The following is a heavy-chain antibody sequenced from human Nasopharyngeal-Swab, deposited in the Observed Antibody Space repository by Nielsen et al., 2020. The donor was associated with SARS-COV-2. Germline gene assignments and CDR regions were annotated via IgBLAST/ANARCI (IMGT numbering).Heavy chain of an antibody. D-gene: IGHD2-8*02. V-gene: IGHV3-48*04. CDR1: GFTFSSYA. Sequence: GGSLRLSCAASGFTFSSYAMSWVCQAPGKGLEWVSYISSSSSNIYYADSVKGRFTISRDNAKNSLYLQMNSLRAEDTAVYYCAREGCTGGVCYYYFDYWGQGTLVTVSS. CDR2: ISSSSSNI. CDR3: AREGCTGGVCYYYFDY. J-gene: IGHJ4*02.